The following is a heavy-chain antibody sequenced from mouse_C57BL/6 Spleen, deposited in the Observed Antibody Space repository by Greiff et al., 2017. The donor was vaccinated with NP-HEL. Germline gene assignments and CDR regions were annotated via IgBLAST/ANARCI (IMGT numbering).Heavy chain of an antibody. D-gene: IGHD1-1*01. J-gene: IGHJ2*01. CDR1: GFTFSDYY. CDR2: ISNGGGST. V-gene: IGHV5-12*01. Sequence: EVHLVESGGGLVQPGGSLKLSCAASGFTFSDYYMYWVRQTPEKRLEWVAYISNGGGSTYYPDTVKGRFTISRDNAKNTLYLQMSRLKSEDTAMYYCARRGITTVVATGGVYFDYWGQGTTLTVSS. CDR3: ARRGITTVVATGGVYFDY.